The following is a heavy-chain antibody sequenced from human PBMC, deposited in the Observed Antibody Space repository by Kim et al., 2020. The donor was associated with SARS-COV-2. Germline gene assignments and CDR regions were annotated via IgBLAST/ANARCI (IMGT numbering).Heavy chain of an antibody. D-gene: IGHD5-12*01. Sequence: YSQQIQGSVTITRDTSASTAYMELSSLRAEDTALYYCAREGHSAYELHYWGQGTLVTVSS. CDR3: AREGHSAYELHY. V-gene: IGHV1-3*01. J-gene: IGHJ4*02.